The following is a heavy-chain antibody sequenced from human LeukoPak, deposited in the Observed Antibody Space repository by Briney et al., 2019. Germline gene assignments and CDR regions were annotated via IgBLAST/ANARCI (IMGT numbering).Heavy chain of an antibody. CDR3: ATDRRGELPLIC. J-gene: IGHJ4*02. Sequence: VASVNVSCKVSGYTLTELSMHWVRQAPGKGLEWMGGFYPEDGETIYAQKFQGRVTMTEDTSTDTAYMGLSSLRSEDTAVYYCATDRRGELPLICWGQGTLVTVSS. CDR2: FYPEDGET. CDR1: GYTLTELS. V-gene: IGHV1-24*01. D-gene: IGHD1-26*01.